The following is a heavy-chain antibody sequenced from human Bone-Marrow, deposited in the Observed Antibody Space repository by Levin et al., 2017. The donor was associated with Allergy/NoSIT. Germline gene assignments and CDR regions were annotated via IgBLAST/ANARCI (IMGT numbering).Heavy chain of an antibody. V-gene: IGHV4-59*01. J-gene: IGHJ5*02. Sequence: SQTLSLTCTVSGGSMSTYYWSWIRQTPGKGLEWIGYIHDSGSTNSNPSLKSRLTISLDTSKNQFSLKLSSVTEADTAVYPCARVIRGSRAGPYFGGNWFDPWDQGTLVTVSS. CDR1: GGSMSTYY. CDR3: ARVIRGSRAGPYFGGNWFDP. CDR2: IHDSGST. D-gene: IGHD3-16*01.